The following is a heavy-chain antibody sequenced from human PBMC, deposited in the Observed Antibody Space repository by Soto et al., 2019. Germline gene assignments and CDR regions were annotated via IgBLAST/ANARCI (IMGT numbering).Heavy chain of an antibody. Sequence: ASVKVSCKASGYTFTNYGINWVRQAPGQGLQWMGWISAYNGDTNYVQRFQGRVLMTTDKSTNTAYMELRSLRSDDTAVYYCARGVAEDFWKSYSPHYYYGLDVWGQGTTVTVSS. CDR1: GYTFTNYG. CDR3: ARGVAEDFWKSYSPHYYYGLDV. D-gene: IGHD3-3*01. CDR2: ISAYNGDT. V-gene: IGHV1-18*04. J-gene: IGHJ6*02.